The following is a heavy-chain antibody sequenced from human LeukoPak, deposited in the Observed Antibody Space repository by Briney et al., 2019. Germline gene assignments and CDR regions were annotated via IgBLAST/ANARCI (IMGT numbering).Heavy chain of an antibody. CDR3: VRGGEIGFDS. CDR1: GFTFSRYD. V-gene: IGHV3-13*04. D-gene: IGHD3-16*01. J-gene: IGHJ5*01. Sequence: GGSLRLYCAASGFTFSRYDMHWVRQATGQGLEWISSIGTGGTTYYIGSVKGRFIISRENAKSSLYLQMNSLRAGDTAVYYCVRGGEIGFDSWGQGTLVTVSS. CDR2: IGTGGTT.